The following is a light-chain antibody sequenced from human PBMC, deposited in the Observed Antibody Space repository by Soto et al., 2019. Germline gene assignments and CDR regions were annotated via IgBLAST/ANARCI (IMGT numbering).Light chain of an antibody. CDR3: SSYTSISTLEV. V-gene: IGLV2-14*02. J-gene: IGLJ2*01. CDR1: SSDVGNYNL. CDR2: EVS. Sequence: QSVLTQPASVSGSPGQSITISCTGTSSDVGNYNLVSWYQQHPGKAPKLMIYEVSNRPSGVSNRFSGSKSGNTASLTISGLQAEDEADYYCSSYTSISTLEVFGGGTKLTVL.